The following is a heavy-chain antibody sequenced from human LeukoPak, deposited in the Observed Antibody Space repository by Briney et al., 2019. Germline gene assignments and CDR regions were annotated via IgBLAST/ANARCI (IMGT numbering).Heavy chain of an antibody. CDR1: GYTLTELS. D-gene: IGHD2-15*01. CDR2: FDPEDGET. V-gene: IGHV1-24*01. J-gene: IGHJ6*03. CDR3: ATSTRGGHGSYYYYMDV. Sequence: GASVKVSCKVSGYTLTELSMHWVRQAPGKGLEWMGGFDPEDGETIYAQKFQGRVTMTEDTSTDTAYIELSSLRSEDTAVYYCATSTRGGHGSYYYYMDVWGKGTTVTVSS.